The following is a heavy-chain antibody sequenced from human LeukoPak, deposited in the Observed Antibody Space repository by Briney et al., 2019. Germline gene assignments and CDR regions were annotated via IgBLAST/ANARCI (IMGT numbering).Heavy chain of an antibody. CDR2: INWNGGST. V-gene: IGHV3-20*04. Sequence: GGSLRLSCAASGFTFDDYGMSWVRQAPGKGLEWVSGINWNGGSTGYADSVKGRFTITRDNAMNTVYLQMNSLRAEDTAVYYCARVLSGSWDWFDPXXQGTLXTVXS. CDR3: ARVLSGSWDWFDP. D-gene: IGHD3-22*01. CDR1: GFTFDDYG. J-gene: IGHJ5*02.